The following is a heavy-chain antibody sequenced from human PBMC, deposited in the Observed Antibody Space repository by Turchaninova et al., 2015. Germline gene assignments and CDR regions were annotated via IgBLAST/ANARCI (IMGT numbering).Heavy chain of an antibody. Sequence: QVQLQESGPGLVKPSETLSLTCAVSGYSIHSGFYWTWNRQPPGTGLGWIAPIYHRGATYYNPSLRSRVTISVDTYKNQFSLKLSAVTAAYTAVYDCARYVADSKYYFDYWGQGTLVIVSS. V-gene: IGHV4-38-2*01. J-gene: IGHJ4*02. D-gene: IGHD6-19*01. CDR3: ARYVADSKYYFDY. CDR2: IYHRGAT. CDR1: GYSIHSGFY.